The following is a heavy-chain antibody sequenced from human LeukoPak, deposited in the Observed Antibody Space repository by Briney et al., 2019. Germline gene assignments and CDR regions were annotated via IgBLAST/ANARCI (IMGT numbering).Heavy chain of an antibody. Sequence: GASVKVSCKTSGYTFTDYYMHWVRQAPGQGLEWMGWINPNSGGTNYAQKFQGRVTMTRDTSISTAYMEVTWLTSDDTALYYCAGAPYCDSASCYTGYNWFNPWGQGTLVTVSS. V-gene: IGHV1-2*02. D-gene: IGHD2-2*02. J-gene: IGHJ5*02. CDR2: INPNSGGT. CDR1: GYTFTDYY. CDR3: AGAPYCDSASCYTGYNWFNP.